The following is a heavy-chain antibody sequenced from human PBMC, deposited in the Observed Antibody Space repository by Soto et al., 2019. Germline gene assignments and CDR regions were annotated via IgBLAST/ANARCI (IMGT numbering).Heavy chain of an antibody. CDR1: GGTFSSYT. J-gene: IGHJ4*02. CDR3: ATSYEQLIQYYFDY. V-gene: IGHV1-69*02. Sequence: QVQLVQSGAEVKKPGSSVKVSGKASGGTFSSYTISWVRQAPGQGLEWMGRIILILGIANYAQKFQGRVTITADKSTSKAYTELSSLRSEDTAVYYCATSYEQLIQYYFDYWGQGPLVSVSS. CDR2: IILILGIA. D-gene: IGHD6-6*01.